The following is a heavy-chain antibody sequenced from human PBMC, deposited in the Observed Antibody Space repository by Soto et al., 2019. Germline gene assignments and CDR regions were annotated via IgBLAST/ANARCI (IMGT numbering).Heavy chain of an antibody. D-gene: IGHD1-7*01. CDR1: GGSISSSGYY. CDR2: IYYSGST. CDR3: ARRKGITGTTLLYYYYGMDV. J-gene: IGHJ6*02. V-gene: IGHV4-39*01. Sequence: LSLTCTVSGGSISSSGYYWGWIRQPPGKGLEWIGSIYYSGSTYYNPSLKSRVTISVDTSKNQFSLKLSSVTAADTAVYYCARRKGITGTTLLYYYYGMDVWGQGTTVTVSS.